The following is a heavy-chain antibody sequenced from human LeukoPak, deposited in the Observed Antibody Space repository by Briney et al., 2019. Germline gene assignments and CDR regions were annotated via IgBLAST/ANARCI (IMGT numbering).Heavy chain of an antibody. D-gene: IGHD3-16*01. CDR1: GGSITNFY. CDR2: VHASGSS. CDR3: AIDQSGPGGHNNDAFDI. Sequence: SETLSLTCGVSGGSITNFYWNWIRQPAGKGLEWIGRVHASGSSRYNPSFAGRVTMSADTSKNQVSLNVTSVTAADTAVYFCAIDQSGPGGHNNDAFDIWGQGTVVTVSS. V-gene: IGHV4-4*07. J-gene: IGHJ3*02.